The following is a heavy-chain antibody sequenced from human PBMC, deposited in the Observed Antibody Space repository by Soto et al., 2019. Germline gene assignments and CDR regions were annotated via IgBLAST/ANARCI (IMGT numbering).Heavy chain of an antibody. V-gene: IGHV3-33*01. J-gene: IGHJ4*02. CDR3: ARDSHVGSGWQLTADY. Sequence: PGGSLRLSCAASGFTFSSYGMHWVRQAPGKGLEWVAVIWYDGSNKYYAESVKGRFTISRDNSKNTLYLQMNSLRAEDTAVYYCARDSHVGSGWQLTADYWGQGTRVTVS. CDR1: GFTFSSYG. CDR2: IWYDGSNK. D-gene: IGHD6-19*01.